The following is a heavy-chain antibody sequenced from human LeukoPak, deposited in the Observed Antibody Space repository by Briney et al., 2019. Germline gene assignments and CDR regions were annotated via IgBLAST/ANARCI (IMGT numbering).Heavy chain of an antibody. CDR2: INPNSGGT. CDR3: ARVDYYGSEFDY. CDR1: GYTFTGYY. Sequence: ASVKVSCKASGYTFTGYYMHWVRQAPGQGLEWMGWINPNSGGTNYAQKLQGWVTMTRDTSISTAYMELSRLRSDDTAVYYCARVDYYGSEFDYWGQGTLVTVSS. D-gene: IGHD3-10*01. J-gene: IGHJ4*02. V-gene: IGHV1-2*04.